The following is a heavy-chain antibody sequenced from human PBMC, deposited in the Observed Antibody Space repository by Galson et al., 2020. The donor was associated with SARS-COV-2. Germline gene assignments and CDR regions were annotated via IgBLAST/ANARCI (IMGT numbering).Heavy chain of an antibody. CDR2: TYYRSKWNN. CDR3: ARDPSDGTFCDY. J-gene: IGHJ4*02. D-gene: IGHD1-1*01. CDR1: GDNVSSDRAA. Sequence: SQTLSLTCAISGDNVSSDRAAWNWIRQSPSRGLEWLGRTYYRSKWNNDSAVSMKGRLIINPDTSENQFSLQLDSVTPEDTAVYYCARDPSDGTFCDYWGQGTQGTVAS. V-gene: IGHV6-1*01.